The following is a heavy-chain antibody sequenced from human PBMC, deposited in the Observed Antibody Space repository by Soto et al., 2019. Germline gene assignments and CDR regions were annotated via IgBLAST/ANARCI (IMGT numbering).Heavy chain of an antibody. CDR1: GGSISSGDYY. V-gene: IGHV4-30-4*01. J-gene: IGHJ5*02. D-gene: IGHD3-10*01. Sequence: KTSETLSLTCTVSGGSISSGDYYWSWIRHPPWKGWDWIGYIYYSGSTSYNPSLKSRVTISVDTSKNQFSLKLSSVTAADTAVYYCARAGVADYGSGSYYGPWFDPWGQGXLVTVYS. CDR2: IYYSGST. CDR3: ARAGVADYGSGSYYGPWFDP.